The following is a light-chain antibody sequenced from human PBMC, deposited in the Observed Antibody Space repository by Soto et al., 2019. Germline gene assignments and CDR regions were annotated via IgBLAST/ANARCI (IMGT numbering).Light chain of an antibody. CDR2: DVT. CDR1: SSDIGSYNS. J-gene: IGLJ1*01. V-gene: IGLV2-14*01. CDR3: SSYRSSSTYV. Sequence: QSALTQPASVSGSPGQSITISCTGTSSDIGSYNSVSWHQQYPGQAPKLMIYDVTHRASGVPDRFSASKSGNTASLTISGLQAGDEADYYCSSYRSSSTYVFGPGTKLTVL.